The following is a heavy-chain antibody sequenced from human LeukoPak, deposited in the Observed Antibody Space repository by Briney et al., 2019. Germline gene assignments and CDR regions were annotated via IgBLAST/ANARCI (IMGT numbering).Heavy chain of an antibody. Sequence: HPGGSLRLSCAASGFSFSSYVMNWVRQAPGKGLEWVSIIFGNGDTTYYADSVKGRFTVSRDNSKDTLYLQMNDLRPDDTAIYYCAKRNTMVRGGPCFDYWGQGLLVTVSS. D-gene: IGHD3-10*01. CDR2: IFGNGDTT. V-gene: IGHV3-23*01. CDR1: GFSFSSYV. J-gene: IGHJ4*02. CDR3: AKRNTMVRGGPCFDY.